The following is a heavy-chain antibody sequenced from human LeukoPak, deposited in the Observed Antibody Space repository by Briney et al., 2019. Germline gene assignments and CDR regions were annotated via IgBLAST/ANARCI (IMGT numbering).Heavy chain of an antibody. CDR3: TTAIEDYFDNSGYYYFDY. V-gene: IGHV3-15*01. J-gene: IGHJ4*02. Sequence: GGSLRLSCAASGFIFSSTWMSWVRQAPGRGLEWVGRIKGKTDGGTTDYAAPVKGRFITSRDDSKNTLYLQMNSLKTEDTAVYYCTTAIEDYFDNSGYYYFDYWGQGTLVTVSS. CDR2: IKGKTDGGTT. D-gene: IGHD3-22*01. CDR1: GFIFSSTW.